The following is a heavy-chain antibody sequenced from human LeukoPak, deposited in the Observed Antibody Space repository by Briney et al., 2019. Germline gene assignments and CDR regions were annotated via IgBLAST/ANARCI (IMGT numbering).Heavy chain of an antibody. V-gene: IGHV1-69*04. CDR3: ARLRLGELFVDY. J-gene: IGHJ4*02. CDR1: GGTFSSYA. Sequence: ASVKVSCKASGGTFSSYAISWVRQAPGQGLEWMGRIIPILGIANYAQKFQGRVTITADKSTSTAYMELSSLGSEDTAVYYCARLRLGELFVDYWAREPWSPSPQ. D-gene: IGHD3-16*01. CDR2: IIPILGIA.